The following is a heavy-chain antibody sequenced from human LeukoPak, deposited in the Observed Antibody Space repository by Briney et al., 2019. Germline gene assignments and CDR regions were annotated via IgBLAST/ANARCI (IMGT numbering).Heavy chain of an antibody. Sequence: GGSLRLSCAASGFTLSAYWMHWVRQAPGKGLTWVSRINGDGSDTPYADSVKGRFTNSRDNARSTLYLQMNSLRAEDTAVYYCARGTTSGWPDFFDYWSQGVLVIVSS. CDR3: ARGTTSGWPDFFDY. CDR1: GFTLSAYW. J-gene: IGHJ4*02. V-gene: IGHV3-74*01. D-gene: IGHD6-19*01. CDR2: INGDGSDT.